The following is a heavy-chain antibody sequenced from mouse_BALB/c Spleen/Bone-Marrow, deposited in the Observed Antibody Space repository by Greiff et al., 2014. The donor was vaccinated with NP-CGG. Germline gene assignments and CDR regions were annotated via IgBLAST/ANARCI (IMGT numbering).Heavy chain of an antibody. V-gene: IGHV14-3*02. CDR3: ASYVYGYYFDY. CDR2: IDPANGNT. Sequence: EVQLQQSGAELVKSGASVKLSCTASGFNIKDTYMHWVKQRPEQGLEWIGRIDPANGNTKYDPKFQGKATITADTSSNTAYLQLSSLTSEDTAVYYCASYVYGYYFDYWGRGTTLTVSS. J-gene: IGHJ2*01. D-gene: IGHD2-2*01. CDR1: GFNIKDTY.